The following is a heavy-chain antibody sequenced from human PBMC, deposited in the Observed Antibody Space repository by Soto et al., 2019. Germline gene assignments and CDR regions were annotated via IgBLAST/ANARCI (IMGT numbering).Heavy chain of an antibody. V-gene: IGHV4-30-4*01. CDR3: ARSRGNDFWSGYYTEGWFDP. Sequence: PSETLSLTCTVSGGSISSGDYYWSWIRQPPGKGLEWIGYIYYSGSTYYNPSLKSRVTISVDTSKNQFSLKLSSVTAADTAVYYCARSRGNDFWSGYYTEGWFDPWGQGTLVTVS. J-gene: IGHJ5*02. D-gene: IGHD3-3*01. CDR1: GGSISSGDYY. CDR2: IYYSGST.